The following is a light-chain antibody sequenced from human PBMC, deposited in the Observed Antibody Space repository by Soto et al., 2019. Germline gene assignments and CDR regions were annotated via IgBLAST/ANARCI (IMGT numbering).Light chain of an antibody. J-gene: IGLJ2*01. CDR1: SSNIGSNT. Sequence: QAVVTQPPSASGTPGQRVTISCSGSSSNIGSNTVNWYQKLPGTAPELLIYSNNQRPSGVPDRFSGSKSGTSASLAISGLQSEDEADYYCAAWDDSLGGHVVFGGGTKLTVL. V-gene: IGLV1-44*01. CDR2: SNN. CDR3: AAWDDSLGGHVV.